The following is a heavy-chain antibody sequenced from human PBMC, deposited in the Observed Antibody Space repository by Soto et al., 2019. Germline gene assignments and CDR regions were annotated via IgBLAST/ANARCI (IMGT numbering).Heavy chain of an antibody. D-gene: IGHD3-22*01. CDR3: ARDRAGYYSHFVY. CDR1: RGTFTNYA. J-gene: IGHJ4*02. CDR2: IMPFFGSG. Sequence: SVKVSCKALRGTFTNYAFSWVRQAPGQGLEWMGGIMPFFGSGNYAQKFQGRINITADESTSSVYLELTSLRSEDTAGYYCARDRAGYYSHFVYWGQGTLVTVSS. V-gene: IGHV1-69*13.